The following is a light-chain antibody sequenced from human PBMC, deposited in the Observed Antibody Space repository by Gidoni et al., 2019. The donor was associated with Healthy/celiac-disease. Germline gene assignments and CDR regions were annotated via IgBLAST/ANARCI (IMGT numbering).Light chain of an antibody. CDR1: QSVSSSY. J-gene: IGKJ1*01. CDR3: QQYGSSWT. CDR2: GAC. Sequence: EIVLTHSPGTLSLSPGERATLSCRASQSVSSSYLAWYQQKPGQAPRLLIYGACSRATGIPDRFSGSGSGTDFTLTISRLEPEDFAVYYCQQYGSSWTFGQGTKVEIK. V-gene: IGKV3-20*01.